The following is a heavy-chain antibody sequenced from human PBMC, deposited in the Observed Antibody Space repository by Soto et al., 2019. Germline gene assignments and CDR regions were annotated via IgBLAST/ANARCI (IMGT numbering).Heavy chain of an antibody. CDR1: GGSFSGYY. D-gene: IGHD5-18*01. Sequence: SETLSLTCAVYGGSFSGYYWSWIRQPPGKGLEWIGEINHSGSTNYNPTLKSRVNISVGTSKNQFSLKLSSVTAADTAVYYDARERRRDSYGSVYYYGMDVWGQGTTVTASS. CDR2: INHSGST. V-gene: IGHV4-34*01. CDR3: ARERRRDSYGSVYYYGMDV. J-gene: IGHJ6*02.